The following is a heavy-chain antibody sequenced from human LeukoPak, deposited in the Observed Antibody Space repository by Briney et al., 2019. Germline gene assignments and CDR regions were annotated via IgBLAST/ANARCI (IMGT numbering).Heavy chain of an antibody. CDR2: IYYSGST. CDR1: GGSISSYY. D-gene: IGHD3-22*01. CDR3: ARNLPYYYDSSGRETDDAFDI. Sequence: SETLSLTCTVSGGSISSYYWSWIRQPPGKGLEWIGYIYYSGSTNYNPSLKSRVTISVDTSKNQFSLKLSSVTAADTAVYYCARNLPYYYDSSGRETDDAFDIWGQGTMVTVSS. J-gene: IGHJ3*02. V-gene: IGHV4-59*01.